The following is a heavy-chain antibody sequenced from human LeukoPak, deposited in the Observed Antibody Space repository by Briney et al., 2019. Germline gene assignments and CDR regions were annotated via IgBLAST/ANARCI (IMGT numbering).Heavy chain of an antibody. CDR1: GGSISSYY. CDR2: IYYSGST. D-gene: IGHD3-16*02. CDR3: ARVSLGTGTTAYYYYMDV. Sequence: SESLSLTCTVSGGSISSYYWSWIRQPPGKGLEWIGYIYYSGSTNYNPSLKSRVTISVDTSKNQFSLKLSSVTAADTAVYYCARVSLGTGTTAYYYYMDVWGKGTTVTVSS. V-gene: IGHV4-59*01. J-gene: IGHJ6*03.